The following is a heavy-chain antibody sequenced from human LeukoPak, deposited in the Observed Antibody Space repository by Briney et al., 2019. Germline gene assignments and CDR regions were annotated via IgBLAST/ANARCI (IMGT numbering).Heavy chain of an antibody. D-gene: IGHD6-19*01. V-gene: IGHV3-23*01. Sequence: GDSLRLSCATSGSDFGGACGMGWVRQAPEKGLEWVSTISGGGETTHYADSVKGRLTISRDNARNTLYLQIDRLRPEDTAIYYCVREAGCGWPLDYWGRGTLVTVSS. CDR1: GSDFGGACG. J-gene: IGHJ4*02. CDR3: VREAGCGWPLDY. CDR2: ISGGGETT.